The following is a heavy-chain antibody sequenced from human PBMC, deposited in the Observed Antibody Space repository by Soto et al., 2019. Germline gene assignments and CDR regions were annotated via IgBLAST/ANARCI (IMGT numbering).Heavy chain of an antibody. CDR3: TRHRIEVVWRGFDY. V-gene: IGHV4-39*01. D-gene: IGHD1-1*01. CDR1: ADSNSFSNSY. CDR2: SSYNWGT. Sequence: SETLSLTCTVSADSNSFSNSYLGWIRQPPGEGLQWIGSSSYNWGTFYNPSLKGRVAISIDASRRQSSLQVTSVTAADSAIYYCTRHRIEVVWRGFDYWGQGRQVT. J-gene: IGHJ4*02.